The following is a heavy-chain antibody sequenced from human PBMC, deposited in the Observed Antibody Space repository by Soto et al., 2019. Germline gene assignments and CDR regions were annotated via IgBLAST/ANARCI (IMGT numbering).Heavy chain of an antibody. CDR2: INHSGST. J-gene: IGHJ6*03. CDR3: ARGRTVVTPLYYYYYMDV. V-gene: IGHV4-34*01. Sequence: SETLSLTCAVYGGSFSGYYWSWIRQPPGKGLEWIGEINHSGSTNYNPSLKSRVTISVDTSKNQFSLKLSSVTAADTAVYYCARGRTVVTPLYYYYYMDVWGKGTTVTVSS. D-gene: IGHD4-17*01. CDR1: GGSFSGYY.